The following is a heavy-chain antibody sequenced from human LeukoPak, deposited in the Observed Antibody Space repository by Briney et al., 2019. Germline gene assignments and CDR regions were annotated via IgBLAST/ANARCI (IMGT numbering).Heavy chain of an antibody. J-gene: IGHJ4*02. CDR2: ISSDGSVT. CDR3: VRGSLRLPRSTPDY. CDR1: GFSFTNYW. Sequence: LGGSLRLSCAVSGFSFTNYWMHWVRQDPGKGLVWVSYISSDGSVTKYADSVKGRFTISRDNAVNTLYLQMNSLRVEDTAVYYCVRGSLRLPRSTPDYWGQGTLVTVSS. V-gene: IGHV3-74*03. D-gene: IGHD2-21*02.